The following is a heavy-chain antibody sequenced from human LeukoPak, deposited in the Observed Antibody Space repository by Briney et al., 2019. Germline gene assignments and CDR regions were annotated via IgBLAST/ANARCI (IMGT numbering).Heavy chain of an antibody. J-gene: IGHJ4*02. CDR3: GRGNAHRLTTYLLFDL. CDR2: INTLSGVT. Sequence: GASVRVSCKASGYTFTGYYIHWVRQAPGQRLEWMGWINTLSGVTNYAQKFQGRVSLSRDTSISTAYMDLGSLKSDDTGVYFCGRGNAHRLTTYLLFDLWGQGTQVTVSS. V-gene: IGHV1-2*02. D-gene: IGHD1-1*01. CDR1: GYTFTGYY.